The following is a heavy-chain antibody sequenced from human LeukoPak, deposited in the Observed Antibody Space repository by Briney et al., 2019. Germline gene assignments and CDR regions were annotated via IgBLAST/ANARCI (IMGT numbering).Heavy chain of an antibody. J-gene: IGHJ4*02. V-gene: IGHV3-21*01. Sequence: GGSLRLSCAASGFTFSSYSMNWVRQAPGKGPEWVSSISSSSSYIYYADSVKGRFTISRDNAKNSLYLQMNSLRAEDTAVYYCARDPYGSGSYSDYWGQGTLVTVSS. CDR2: ISSSSSYI. CDR1: GFTFSSYS. CDR3: ARDPYGSGSYSDY. D-gene: IGHD3-10*01.